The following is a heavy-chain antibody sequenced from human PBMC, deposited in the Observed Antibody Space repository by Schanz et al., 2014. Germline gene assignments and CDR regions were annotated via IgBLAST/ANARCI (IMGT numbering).Heavy chain of an antibody. V-gene: IGHV1-69*02. CDR3: ARTGYDPSLTH. J-gene: IGHJ4*02. CDR1: GDTFRSYT. CDR2: IIPITGIT. Sequence: QVQLVQSGAEVKKPGSSVKVSCTASGDTFRSYTINWVRHAPGQGLEWMGRIIPITGITNYAQKFQGRVTFTADKSTSTAFLEVNSLRSEDTAVYYCARTGYDPSLTHWGQGTLVTVSP. D-gene: IGHD5-12*01.